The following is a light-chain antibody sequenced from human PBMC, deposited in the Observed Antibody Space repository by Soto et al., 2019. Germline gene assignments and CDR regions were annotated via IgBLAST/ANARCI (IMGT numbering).Light chain of an antibody. CDR1: QAIRSW. CDR2: KAS. J-gene: IGKJ1*01. Sequence: NQMTQSVATLSGTKGDRVTVSGRAMQAIRSWLALYQQKPGKAPKLLIYKASTLQSGVPSRLSGSGYGTVFTLTISSLQPDDSATYYCQQYDGYSTFGQGAKV. V-gene: IGKV1-5*03. CDR3: QQYDGYST.